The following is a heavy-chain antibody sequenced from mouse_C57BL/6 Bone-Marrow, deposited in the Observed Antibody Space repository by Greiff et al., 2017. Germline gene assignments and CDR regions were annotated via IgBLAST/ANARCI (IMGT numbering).Heavy chain of an antibody. CDR1: GYTFTDYY. Sequence: VKLMESGPELVKPGASVKISCKASGYTFTDYYINWVKQRPGQGLEWIGWIFPGSGSTYYNEKFKGKATLTVYKSSSTAYMLLSSLTSEDSAVYFCARVAVWFHYAMDYWGQGTSVTVSS. V-gene: IGHV1-75*01. CDR3: ARVAVWFHYAMDY. J-gene: IGHJ4*01. CDR2: IFPGSGST. D-gene: IGHD2-10*02.